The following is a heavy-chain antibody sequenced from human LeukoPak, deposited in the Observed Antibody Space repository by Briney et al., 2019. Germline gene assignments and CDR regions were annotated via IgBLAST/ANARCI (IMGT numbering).Heavy chain of an antibody. Sequence: SETLSLTCTVSGGSISSGDYYWSWIRQPPGKGLEWIGYIYYSGSTYYNPSLKSRVTISVDTSKNQFSLKLSSVTAAGTAVYYCATGGKYYDFWSGLVFDYWGQGTLVTVSS. D-gene: IGHD3-3*01. V-gene: IGHV4-30-4*01. J-gene: IGHJ4*02. CDR2: IYYSGST. CDR3: ATGGKYYDFWSGLVFDY. CDR1: GGSISSGDYY.